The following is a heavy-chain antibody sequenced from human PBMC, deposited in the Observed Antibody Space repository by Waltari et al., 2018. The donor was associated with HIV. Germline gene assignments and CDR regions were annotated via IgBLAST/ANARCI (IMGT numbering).Heavy chain of an antibody. D-gene: IGHD3-9*01. Sequence: QVQLQQWGAGLLKPSETLSLTRAVHGGSFSGYSWSWIRQPPGKGLEWIGEINHSGSTNYNPSLKSRVTISVDTSKNQFSLKLSSVTAADTAVYYCARNYDILTGYYYFDYWGQGTLVTVSS. J-gene: IGHJ4*02. V-gene: IGHV4-34*01. CDR3: ARNYDILTGYYYFDY. CDR2: INHSGST. CDR1: GGSFSGYS.